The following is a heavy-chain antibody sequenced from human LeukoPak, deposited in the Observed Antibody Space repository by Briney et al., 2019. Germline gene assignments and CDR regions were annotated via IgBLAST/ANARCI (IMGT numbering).Heavy chain of an antibody. CDR3: ARVVTHTYCSSTSCQHGGNWFDP. D-gene: IGHD2-2*01. CDR1: GGTFSSYA. CDR2: IIPILGIA. J-gene: IGHJ5*02. V-gene: IGHV1-69*04. Sequence: GASVRVSCKASGGTFSSYAISWVRQAPGQGLEWMGRIIPILGIANYAQKFQGRVTITADKSTSTAYMELSSLRSEDTAVYYCARVVTHTYCSSTSCQHGGNWFDPWGQGTLVTVSS.